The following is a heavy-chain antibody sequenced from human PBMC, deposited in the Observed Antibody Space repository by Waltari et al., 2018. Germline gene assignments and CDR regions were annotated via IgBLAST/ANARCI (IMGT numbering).Heavy chain of an antibody. V-gene: IGHV3-30-3*01. J-gene: IGHJ4*02. CDR1: GFTFSSYA. Sequence: QVQLVESGGGVVQPGRSLRLSCAASGFTFSSYAMHWVRQAPGKGREWGAVISYDGSNKYSADSVKGRFTISRDNSKNTLYLQMNSLRAEDTAVYYCARGRAVAGTIFDYWGQGTLVTVSS. D-gene: IGHD6-19*01. CDR3: ARGRAVAGTIFDY. CDR2: ISYDGSNK.